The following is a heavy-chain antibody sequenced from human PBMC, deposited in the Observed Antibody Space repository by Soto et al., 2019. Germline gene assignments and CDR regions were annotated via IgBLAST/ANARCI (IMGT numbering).Heavy chain of an antibody. J-gene: IGHJ4*02. V-gene: IGHV3-15*01. D-gene: IGHD1-1*01. CDR3: KKNRMGTNVFDX. CDR1: WVTFRSSW. Sequence: GSLKLAFSTSWVTFRSSWMNLVRQAPGKGLDYIGIIIRKNDGGTTDHAAPVEGRFTISRDDSKNTLYPQMGGMKTEDTAVYSCKKNRMGTNVFDXWGQGTLVTVSX. CDR2: IIRKNDGGTT.